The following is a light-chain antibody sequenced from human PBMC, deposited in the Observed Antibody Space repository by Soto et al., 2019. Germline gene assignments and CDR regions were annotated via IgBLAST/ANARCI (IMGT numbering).Light chain of an antibody. CDR1: QSVSSN. Sequence: EIVMTQSPATLSVSTGERATLSCRASQSVSSNLAWYQQKPVQAPRLLIYGASTRATGVPARFSGSGSGTEFTLTINSLQSEDFAVYFCQQYNNWPPFTFGPGTKVDIK. CDR2: GAS. CDR3: QQYNNWPPFT. J-gene: IGKJ3*01. V-gene: IGKV3-15*01.